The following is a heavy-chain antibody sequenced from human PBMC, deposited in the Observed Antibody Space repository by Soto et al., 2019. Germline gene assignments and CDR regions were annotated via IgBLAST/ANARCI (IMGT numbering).Heavy chain of an antibody. CDR1: GGTFSSYA. CDR2: IIPIFGTA. Sequence: QVQLVQSGAEVKKPGSSVKVSCKASGGTFSSYAISWVRQAPGQGLEWMGGIIPIFGTANYAQKFQGRVTITADESTSTAYMALSSLRSEDTAVYYCAGGRDYDILTGYYAWYFDLWGRGTLVTVSS. J-gene: IGHJ2*01. V-gene: IGHV1-69*12. CDR3: AGGRDYDILTGYYAWYFDL. D-gene: IGHD3-9*01.